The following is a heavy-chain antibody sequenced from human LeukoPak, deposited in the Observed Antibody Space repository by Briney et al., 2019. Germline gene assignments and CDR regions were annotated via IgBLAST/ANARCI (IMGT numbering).Heavy chain of an antibody. CDR1: GGSISSYY. Sequence: SETLSLTCTVSGGSISSYYWSWIRQPPGKGLEWIGYIYYSGSTNYNPSLKSRVTISVDTSKNQFSLKLSSVTAADTAVYYCASPHYGSGSDYWGQGTLVTVSS. V-gene: IGHV4-59*12. CDR2: IYYSGST. D-gene: IGHD3-10*01. CDR3: ASPHYGSGSDY. J-gene: IGHJ4*02.